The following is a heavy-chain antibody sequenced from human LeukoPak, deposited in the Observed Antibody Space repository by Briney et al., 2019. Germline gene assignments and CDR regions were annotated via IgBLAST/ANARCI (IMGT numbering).Heavy chain of an antibody. CDR1: GGSISYYY. D-gene: IGHD4-23*01. Sequence: KSSETLSLTCSVSGGSISYYYWSWIRQPAGKGLEWIGRLYDSGSTNYNPSLQSRVTMSLDTSNNQFSLNLTSVTAADTAVYYCARGGGNRSWGNWGQGTLVTVSS. J-gene: IGHJ4*02. CDR3: ARGGGNRSWGN. CDR2: LYDSGST. V-gene: IGHV4-4*07.